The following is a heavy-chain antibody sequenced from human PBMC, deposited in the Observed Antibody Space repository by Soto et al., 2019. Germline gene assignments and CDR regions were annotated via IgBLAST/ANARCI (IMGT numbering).Heavy chain of an antibody. CDR3: ATSGHCNSLKCTSFDM. D-gene: IGHD2-2*01. CDR1: RLTFSNYV. CDR2: VGGTGDT. Sequence: EVQLFESGGALVQPGGSLRLSCAASRLTFSNYVVNWVRQAPGKGLEWVSTVGGTGDTYYPDSVKGRFTISRDNSKNMIYLQMSGLRAEDTAVYYCATSGHCNSLKCTSFDMWGQGIMVAVSS. J-gene: IGHJ3*02. V-gene: IGHV3-23*01.